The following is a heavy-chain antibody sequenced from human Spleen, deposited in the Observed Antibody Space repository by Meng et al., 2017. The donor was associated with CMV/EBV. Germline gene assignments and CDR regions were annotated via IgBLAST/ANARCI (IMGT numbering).Heavy chain of an antibody. J-gene: IGHJ4*02. V-gene: IGHV3-64*02. CDR3: ATREGSSSFDY. CDR2: ISSDGGRT. Sequence: SCSDSGFSFTTSHMHWVRQAPGKGLEYVSAISSDGGRTYYVDSVKGRFTISRDNSKNTLFLQMGSLRPDDTAVYYCATREGSSSFDYWGQGVLVTVSS. CDR1: GFSFTTSH. D-gene: IGHD6-6*01.